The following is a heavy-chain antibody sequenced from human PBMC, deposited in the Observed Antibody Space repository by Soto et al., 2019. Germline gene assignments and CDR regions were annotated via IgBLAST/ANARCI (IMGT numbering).Heavy chain of an antibody. D-gene: IGHD2-15*01. J-gene: IGHJ4*02. CDR1: GASISPYY. CDR3: ARHHEYCSGGTCYVVDY. Sequence: QVQLQESGPGLVKPSETLSLTCTVSGASISPYYWTWIRQPQGKELEWIGYVYYTGSTNYSPYLETRVPMSLNTSKSQFSLMLTSVTAADTAVYYCARHHEYCSGGTCYVVDYWGPGTLVTVSS. CDR2: VYYTGST. V-gene: IGHV4-59*08.